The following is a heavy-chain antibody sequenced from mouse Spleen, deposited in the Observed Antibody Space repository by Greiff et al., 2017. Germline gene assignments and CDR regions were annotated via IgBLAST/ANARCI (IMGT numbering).Heavy chain of an antibody. J-gene: IGHJ3*01. CDR2: IYPGSGST. CDR1: GYTFTSYW. D-gene: IGHD2-12*01. CDR3: ARGGYYSYYSYEAWFAY. V-gene: IGHV1S22*01. Sequence: LQQPGSELVRPGASVKLSCKASGYTFTSYWMHWVKQRPGQGLEWIGNIYPGSGSTNYDEKFKSKATLTVDTSSSTAYMQLSSLTSEDSAIYYCARGGYYSYYSYEAWFAYWGQGTLVTVSA.